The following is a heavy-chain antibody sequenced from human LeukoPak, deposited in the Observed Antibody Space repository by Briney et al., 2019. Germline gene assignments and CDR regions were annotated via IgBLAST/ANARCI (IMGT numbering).Heavy chain of an antibody. V-gene: IGHV3-20*04. CDR3: ARRFGNSYGYNYFDY. D-gene: IGHD5-18*01. Sequence: GGSLRLSCAASGFTFSSYEMNWVRQAPGKGLEWVSGINWNGGSTGYADSVKGRFTISRDNAKNSLYLQMNSLRAEDTALYYCARRFGNSYGYNYFDYWGQGTLVTVSS. CDR1: GFTFSSYE. CDR2: INWNGGST. J-gene: IGHJ4*02.